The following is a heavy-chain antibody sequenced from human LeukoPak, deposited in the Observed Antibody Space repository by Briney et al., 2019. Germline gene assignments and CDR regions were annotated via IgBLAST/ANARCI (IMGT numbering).Heavy chain of an antibody. CDR2: ISSSSSYI. V-gene: IGHV3-21*01. CDR1: GFTFSSYS. Sequence: GGSLRLSCAASGFTFSSYSMNWVRQAPGKGLEWLSSISSSSSYIYYADSVKGRFTISRDNAKNSLYLQMDSLRVEDTAVYYCARDVDYANPRHDYWGQGTLVTVSS. J-gene: IGHJ4*02. D-gene: IGHD4/OR15-4a*01. CDR3: ARDVDYANPRHDY.